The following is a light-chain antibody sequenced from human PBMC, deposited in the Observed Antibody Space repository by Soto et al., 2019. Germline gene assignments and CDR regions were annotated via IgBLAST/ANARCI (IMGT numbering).Light chain of an antibody. CDR2: EGS. J-gene: IGLJ1*01. CDR3: CSYAGSGTYV. Sequence: QSALTQPASVSGSPGQSITISCTGTSSDVGSYNLVSWYQQHPAKAPKLMIYEGSQRPSAVSNRFSGSQSGNAASLTISGLQAEDEADYYCCSYAGSGTYVFGSGPKLTVL. V-gene: IGLV2-23*01. CDR1: SSDVGSYNL.